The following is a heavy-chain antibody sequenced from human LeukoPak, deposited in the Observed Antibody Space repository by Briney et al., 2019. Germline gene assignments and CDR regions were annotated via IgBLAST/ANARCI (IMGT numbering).Heavy chain of an antibody. D-gene: IGHD2-2*01. V-gene: IGHV1-69*05. CDR2: IIPIFGTA. CDR3: ARTDIVVVPAAIRVNWFDP. J-gene: IGHJ5*02. Sequence: SVKVSCKASGGTFSSHAISWVRQAPGQGLEWMGGIIPIFGTANYAQKSQGRVTITTDESTSTAYMELSSLRSEDTAVYYCARTDIVVVPAAIRVNWFDPWGQGTLVTVSS. CDR1: GGTFSSHA.